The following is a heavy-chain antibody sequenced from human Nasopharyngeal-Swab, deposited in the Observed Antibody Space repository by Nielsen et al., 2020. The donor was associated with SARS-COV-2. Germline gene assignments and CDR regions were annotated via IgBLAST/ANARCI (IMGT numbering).Heavy chain of an antibody. V-gene: IGHV1-46*01. CDR1: GYTFTSYY. J-gene: IGHJ5*02. CDR3: ARVAYYYGSGSYKSPLSFDP. D-gene: IGHD3-10*01. Sequence: SVKVSCKASGYTFTSYYMHWVRQAPGQGLERMGIINPSGGSTSYAQKFQGRVTMTRDTSTSTVYMELSSLRSEDTAVYYCARVAYYYGSGSYKSPLSFDPWGQGTLVTVSS. CDR2: INPSGGST.